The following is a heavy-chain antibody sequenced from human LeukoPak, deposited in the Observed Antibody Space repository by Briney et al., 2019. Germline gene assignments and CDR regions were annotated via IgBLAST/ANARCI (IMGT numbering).Heavy chain of an antibody. V-gene: IGHV3-23*01. Sequence: PGRSLRLSCTASGFTFGDYAMSWVRQAPGKGLEWVSAISHDGMNAYYADSVKGRFTISRDNPKKTVSLEMSSLTAADTGVYYCAKDGAQYSSGPECDPRGQGALVTVSP. D-gene: IGHD6-19*01. CDR1: GFTFGDYA. CDR2: ISHDGMNA. J-gene: IGHJ5*02. CDR3: AKDGAQYSSGPECDP.